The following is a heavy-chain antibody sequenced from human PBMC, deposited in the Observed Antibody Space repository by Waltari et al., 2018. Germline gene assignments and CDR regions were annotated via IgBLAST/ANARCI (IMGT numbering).Heavy chain of an antibody. D-gene: IGHD6-6*01. Sequence: QLQLQESGPGLVKPSETLSLTCTVSGGSISSSSYYWDWIRQPPGKGLEWIGSIYYSGSTYYNPSLKSRVTISVDTSKNQFSLKLSSVTAADTAVYYCARERVSSSLYYFDYWGQGTLVTVSS. CDR3: ARERVSSSLYYFDY. CDR2: IYYSGST. J-gene: IGHJ4*02. CDR1: GGSISSSSYY. V-gene: IGHV4-39*07.